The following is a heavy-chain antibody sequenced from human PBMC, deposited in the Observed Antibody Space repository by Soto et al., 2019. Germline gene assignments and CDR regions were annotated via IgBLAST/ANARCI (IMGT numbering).Heavy chain of an antibody. V-gene: IGHV3-23*01. J-gene: IGHJ4*02. CDR1: GFTFNHYA. CDR2: ISGNGGDI. Sequence: EVQLLESGGGLVQPGGSLRLSCAASGFTFNHYAMSWVRQAPGKGLEWVSLISGNGGDIYYSDSVKGRFTISRDNSKNTVYLQMNSLRVDDTAVYYCAKIMWLVEGGFEYWGQGILVTVSS. D-gene: IGHD6-19*01. CDR3: AKIMWLVEGGFEY.